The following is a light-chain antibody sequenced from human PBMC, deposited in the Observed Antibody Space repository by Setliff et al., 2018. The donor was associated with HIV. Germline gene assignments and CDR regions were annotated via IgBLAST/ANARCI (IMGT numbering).Light chain of an antibody. V-gene: IGLV1-40*01. Sequence: QSVLSQPPSVSGAPGQRVTISCTGSSSNIGAGYDVHWYQHLPGTAPKLLIYRNIDRPSGVPDRFSGSASGTSASLAISGLQAEDEADYYCQSYDTSLNSYVFGSGTKVTVL. CDR1: SSNIGAGYD. CDR2: RNI. CDR3: QSYDTSLNSYV. J-gene: IGLJ1*01.